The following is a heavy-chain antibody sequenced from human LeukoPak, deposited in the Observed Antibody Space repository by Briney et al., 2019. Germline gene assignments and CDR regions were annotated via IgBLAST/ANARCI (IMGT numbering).Heavy chain of an antibody. CDR2: INPNSGGT. Sequence: GASVKVSCKASGYTFTDYYMHWVRQAPGQGLEWMGWINPNSGGTKYAQKFQGRVTMTRDTSISTAYMELSRLRSDDTAMYYCARGSEMTTINPFDYWGQGTLVTVSS. CDR3: ARGSEMTTINPFDY. J-gene: IGHJ4*02. D-gene: IGHD5-24*01. V-gene: IGHV1-2*02. CDR1: GYTFTDYY.